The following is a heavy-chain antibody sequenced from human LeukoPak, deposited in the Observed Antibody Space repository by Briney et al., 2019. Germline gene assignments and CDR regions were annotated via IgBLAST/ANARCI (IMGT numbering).Heavy chain of an antibody. CDR1: GGTFSSYA. CDR2: IIPIFGTA. CDR3: ARDPDYGDQGNAFDI. V-gene: IGHV1-69*05. J-gene: IGHJ3*02. D-gene: IGHD4-17*01. Sequence: PVKVSCKASGGTFSSYAISWVRQAPGQGLEWMGRIIPIFGTANYAQKFQGRVTITTDESTSTAYMELSSLRSEDTAVYYCARDPDYGDQGNAFDIWGQGTMVTVSS.